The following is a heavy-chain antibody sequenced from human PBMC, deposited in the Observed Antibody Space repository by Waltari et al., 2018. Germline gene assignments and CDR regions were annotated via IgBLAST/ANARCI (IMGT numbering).Heavy chain of an antibody. CDR3: ARKTSRTIEY. Sequence: QVQLVQSGAEVKKPGASVKVSCKASGYSFTNFDINWVRQATGQGVEWMGWMNPNSGNTGYAEKFQDRVTMTSNISISSAYVELRSLRSEDTAVYYCARKTSRTIEYWGQGTLVTVSS. CDR1: GYSFTNFD. CDR2: MNPNSGNT. V-gene: IGHV1-8*01. D-gene: IGHD2-2*01. J-gene: IGHJ4*02.